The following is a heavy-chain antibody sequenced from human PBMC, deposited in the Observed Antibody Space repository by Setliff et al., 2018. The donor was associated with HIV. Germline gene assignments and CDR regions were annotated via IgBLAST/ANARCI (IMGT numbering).Heavy chain of an antibody. D-gene: IGHD4-17*01. J-gene: IGHJ4*02. CDR1: GYTFTGSF. V-gene: IGHV1-2*02. Sequence: ASVKVSCKSSGYTFTGSFMHWVRQAPGQGLEWMGWINCNSGGTYYAQNFQGRVTMTRDTSINTAYMGLSRLRSDDTAVYYCARDDHGDPFDYWGQGTQVTVSS. CDR3: ARDDHGDPFDY. CDR2: INCNSGGT.